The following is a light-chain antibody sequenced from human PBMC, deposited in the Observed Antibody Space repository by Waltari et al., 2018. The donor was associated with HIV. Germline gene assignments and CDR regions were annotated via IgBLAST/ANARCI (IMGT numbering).Light chain of an antibody. V-gene: IGLV2-14*01. CDR1: SSDVGGYNV. Sequence: QSAPPQPASFSGPAGPSITISSARTSSDVGGYNVVSWYQQHPGKAPKLMIYDVSNRPSGVSNRFSGSKSGNTASLTISGLQAEDETDYYCSSYTGSNTLVFGAGTKLTVL. J-gene: IGLJ2*01. CDR2: DVS. CDR3: SSYTGSNTLV.